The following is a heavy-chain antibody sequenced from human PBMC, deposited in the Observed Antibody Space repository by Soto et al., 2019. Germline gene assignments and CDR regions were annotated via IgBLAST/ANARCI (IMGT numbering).Heavy chain of an antibody. Sequence: QVQLQESGPGLVKPSQTLSLTCTVSGCSISSGGYYWSWIRQHPGKGLEWIGYIYYSGSTYYNPSLKSRVTISVDTSKNQFSLKLSSVTAADTAVYYCARDLYYYDSSGVFDPWGQGTLVTVSS. CDR2: IYYSGST. V-gene: IGHV4-31*03. D-gene: IGHD3-22*01. CDR1: GCSISSGGYY. J-gene: IGHJ5*02. CDR3: ARDLYYYDSSGVFDP.